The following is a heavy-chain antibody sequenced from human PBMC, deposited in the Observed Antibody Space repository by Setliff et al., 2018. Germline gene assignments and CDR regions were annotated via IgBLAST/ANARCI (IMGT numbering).Heavy chain of an antibody. CDR3: ARDLPGRNYNFWSGYSDL. J-gene: IGHJ5*02. D-gene: IGHD3-3*01. CDR2: ISHDGINQ. V-gene: IGHV3-30*01. Sequence: SLRLSCAASGFTFRSYALHWVRQAPGKGLEWMAVISHDGINQYYADSVKGRLTISRDNSKNTLYLQMNSLRAEDTAVYYCARDLPGRNYNFWSGYSDLWGQGTLVTVSS. CDR1: GFTFRSYA.